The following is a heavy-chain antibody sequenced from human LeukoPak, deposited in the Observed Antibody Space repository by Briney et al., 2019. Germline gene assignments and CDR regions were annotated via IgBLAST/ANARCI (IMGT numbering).Heavy chain of an antibody. V-gene: IGHV1-69*13. D-gene: IGHD6-19*01. CDR2: IIPIFGTA. J-gene: IGHJ4*02. CDR1: GYTFTSYG. Sequence: ASVKVSCKASGYTFTSYGISWVRQAPGQGLEWMGGIIPIFGTADYAQKFQGRVTITADESTSTAYMELSSLRSEDTAVYYCARDGSGWYDYWGQGTLVTVSS. CDR3: ARDGSGWYDY.